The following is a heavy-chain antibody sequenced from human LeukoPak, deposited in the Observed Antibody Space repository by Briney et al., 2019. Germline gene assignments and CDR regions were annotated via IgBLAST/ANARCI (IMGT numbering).Heavy chain of an antibody. Sequence: GGSLRLSCAASGFTFSNYDMGWVRQAPGEGLEWVSSISAGGGAIYYADSVKGRFTISRDNAKNSLYLQMNSLRAEDTAVYYCARVLNYYDSSGLSYWGQGTLVTVSS. V-gene: IGHV3-48*03. CDR2: ISAGGGAI. D-gene: IGHD3-22*01. CDR1: GFTFSNYD. J-gene: IGHJ4*02. CDR3: ARVLNYYDSSGLSY.